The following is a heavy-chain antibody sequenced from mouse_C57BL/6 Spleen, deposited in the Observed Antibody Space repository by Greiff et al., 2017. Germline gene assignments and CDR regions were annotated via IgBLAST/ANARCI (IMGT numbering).Heavy chain of an antibody. V-gene: IGHV14-4*01. Sequence: VQLQQSGAELVRPGASVKLSCTASGFNIKDDYMHWVKQRPEQGLEWIGWIDPENGDTEYASKFQGKATITADTSSNTAYLQLSSLTSEDTAGYYCTIRPRGFAYWGQGTLVTVSA. J-gene: IGHJ3*01. CDR1: GFNIKDDY. CDR3: TIRPRGFAY. CDR2: IDPENGDT.